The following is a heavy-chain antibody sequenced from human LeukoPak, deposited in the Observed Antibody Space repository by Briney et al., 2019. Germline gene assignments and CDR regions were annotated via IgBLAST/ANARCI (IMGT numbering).Heavy chain of an antibody. Sequence: PGGSLRLSCAASGFTFSSYGMHWVRQAPGKGLEWVAFIRYDGSNKYYADSVKGRFTISRDNSKNTLYLQMNSLRAEDTAVYYCARPLVVVPAAAYYFDYWGQGTLVTVSS. CDR3: ARPLVVVPAAAYYFDY. CDR1: GFTFSSYG. V-gene: IGHV3-30*02. J-gene: IGHJ4*02. D-gene: IGHD2-2*01. CDR2: IRYDGSNK.